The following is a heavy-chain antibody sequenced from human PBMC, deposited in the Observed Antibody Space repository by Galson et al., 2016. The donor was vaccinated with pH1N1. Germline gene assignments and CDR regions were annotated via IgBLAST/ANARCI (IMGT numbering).Heavy chain of an antibody. D-gene: IGHD1-1*01. V-gene: IGHV3-7*01. CDR2: INQDGDKK. Sequence: SLRLSCAASGFNFSNYWMQWVRQAPGKGLQWVANINQDGDKKYYVGSVEGRFTISRDNAKNSLYLQMNNLRDEDTAMYFCARTKFWNEPGGDYWGQGALVTVSS. J-gene: IGHJ4*02. CDR1: GFNFSNYW. CDR3: ARTKFWNEPGGDY.